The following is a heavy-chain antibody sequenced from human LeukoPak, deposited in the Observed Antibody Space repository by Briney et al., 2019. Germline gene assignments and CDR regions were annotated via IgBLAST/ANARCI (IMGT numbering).Heavy chain of an antibody. D-gene: IGHD5-12*01. CDR2: IYYSGST. J-gene: IGHJ5*02. V-gene: IGHV4-59*01. CDR1: GDSISRYY. CDR3: ARRMLEARESSATNWFDT. Sequence: PSETLSLTCTVSGDSISRYYCSWIRRPPGKGLEWMGNIYYSGSTNYNPSLKSRVTISVDTSKNQFSLKLTSLTAADTAVYYCARRMLEARESSATNWFDTWGQGNLVTVSS.